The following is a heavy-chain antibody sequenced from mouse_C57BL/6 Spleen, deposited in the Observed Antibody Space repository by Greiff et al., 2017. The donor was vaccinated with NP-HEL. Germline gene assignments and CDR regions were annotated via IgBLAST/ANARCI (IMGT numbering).Heavy chain of an antibody. Sequence: EVQGVESGGGLVKPGGSLKLSCAASGFTFSSYAMSWVRQTPEKRLEWVATISDGGSYTYYPDNVKGRFTISRDNAKNNLYLQMSHLKSEDTAMYYCARDRDYGYAMDYWGQGTSVTVSS. J-gene: IGHJ4*01. CDR2: ISDGGSYT. CDR1: GFTFSSYA. D-gene: IGHD2-4*01. V-gene: IGHV5-4*01. CDR3: ARDRDYGYAMDY.